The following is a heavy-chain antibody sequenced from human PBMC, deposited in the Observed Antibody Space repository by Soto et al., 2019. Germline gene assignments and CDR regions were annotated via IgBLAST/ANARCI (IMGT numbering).Heavy chain of an antibody. V-gene: IGHV3-23*01. CDR1: GFTFSSYA. D-gene: IGHD5-18*01. Sequence: PGGSLRLSCAASGFTFSSYAMSWVRQAPGKGLEWVSAISGSGGSTYYADSVKGRFTISRDNSKNTLYLQMNSLRAEDTAVYYCAKATRPHSYVQSDYWGQGTLVTVSS. J-gene: IGHJ4*02. CDR3: AKATRPHSYVQSDY. CDR2: ISGSGGST.